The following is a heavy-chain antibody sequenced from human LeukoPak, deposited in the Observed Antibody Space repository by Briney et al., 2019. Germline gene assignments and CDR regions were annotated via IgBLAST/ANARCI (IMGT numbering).Heavy chain of an antibody. CDR1: GFTFGSYW. D-gene: IGHD3-16*01. CDR3: ARINVA. V-gene: IGHV3-74*01. J-gene: IGHJ5*02. CDR2: ISSDGSST. Sequence: GGSLRLSCAISGFTFGSYWMHWVRQAPGKGLVWVSRISSDGSSTTYADSVKGRFTISRDNAKNTLYLQMDSPRAEDTAVYYCARINVAWGQGTLVTVSS.